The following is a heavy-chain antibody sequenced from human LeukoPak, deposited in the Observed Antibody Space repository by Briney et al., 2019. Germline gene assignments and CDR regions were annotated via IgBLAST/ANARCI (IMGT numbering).Heavy chain of an antibody. V-gene: IGHV4-30-2*01. J-gene: IGHJ3*02. Sequence: SETLSLTCTVSGGSISSGGYYWSWIRQPPGKGLEWIGYIYHSGSTYYNPSLKSRVTVSVDRSKNQFSLKLSSVTAADTAVYYCARWAAAGHDAFDIWGQGTVVTVSS. D-gene: IGHD6-13*01. CDR2: IYHSGST. CDR1: GGSISSGGYY. CDR3: ARWAAAGHDAFDI.